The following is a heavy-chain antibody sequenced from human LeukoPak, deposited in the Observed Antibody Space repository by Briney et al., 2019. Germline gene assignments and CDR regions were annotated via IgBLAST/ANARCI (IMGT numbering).Heavy chain of an antibody. CDR3: AKEFGPNCTNGVCYSRGRYYFDY. D-gene: IGHD2-8*01. J-gene: IGHJ4*02. CDR2: ISGSGGST. Sequence: GGSLRLSCAASGFTFSSYAMSWVRQAPGKGLEWVSAISGSGGSTYYADSVKGRFTISRDNSKNTLYLQMNSLRAEDTAVYYCAKEFGPNCTNGVCYSRGRYYFDYWGQGTLVTVSS. V-gene: IGHV3-23*01. CDR1: GFTFSSYA.